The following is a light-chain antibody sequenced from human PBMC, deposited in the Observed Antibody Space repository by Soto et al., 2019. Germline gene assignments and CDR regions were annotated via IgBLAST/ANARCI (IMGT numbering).Light chain of an antibody. V-gene: IGKV3-11*01. J-gene: IGKJ4*01. CDR1: QSVSSY. CDR3: QQRGNWRALT. Sequence: EIVLTQSPATLSLSPGETATLSCRASQSVSSYLAWYQQKPGQAPRLLIHDASNMATGIPARFSGSGSGTDFTLTISSLEPEDFAVYYCQQRGNWRALTFDGGTKVEIK. CDR2: DAS.